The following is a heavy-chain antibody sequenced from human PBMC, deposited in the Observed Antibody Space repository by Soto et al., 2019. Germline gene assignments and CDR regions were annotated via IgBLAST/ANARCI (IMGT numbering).Heavy chain of an antibody. J-gene: IGHJ4*02. Sequence: QVQLQQSGPGLVKPSQSLSLTCVISGDSVASNRATWNWVRQSPSTGLEWLGRTYYRSKWKNDYALSVNSRITINPDTSTHQLSLQLSSLTPDDTAIYYCVRRVDSSCDYWGQGTLVTVSS. CDR3: VRRVDSSCDY. D-gene: IGHD6-6*01. V-gene: IGHV6-1*01. CDR2: TYYRSKWKN. CDR1: GDSVASNRAT.